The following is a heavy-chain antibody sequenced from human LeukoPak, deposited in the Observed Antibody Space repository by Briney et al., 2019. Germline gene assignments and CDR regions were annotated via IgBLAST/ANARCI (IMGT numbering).Heavy chain of an antibody. Sequence: GESLKISCKGSGYSFTNYWIGWVRQMPGKGLAWMGISYPGDSDTRYSPSFQGQVTISADKSINTAYLQWSSLKASDTAIYYCGRHMQSSSWYPADYWGQGTQVTVSS. J-gene: IGHJ4*02. CDR1: GYSFTNYW. V-gene: IGHV5-51*01. CDR3: GRHMQSSSWYPADY. D-gene: IGHD6-13*01. CDR2: SYPGDSDT.